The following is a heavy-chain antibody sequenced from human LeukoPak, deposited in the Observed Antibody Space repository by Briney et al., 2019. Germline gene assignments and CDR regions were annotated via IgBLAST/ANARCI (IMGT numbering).Heavy chain of an antibody. J-gene: IGHJ6*02. CDR2: INHSGST. CDR1: GGSFSGYY. Sequence: SETLSLTCAVYGGSFSGYYWSWIRQPPGKGLEWIGEINHSGSTNYNPSLKSRVTISVDTSKNQFSLKLSSVTAADTAVYYCARHLYGMDVRGQGTTVSVSS. V-gene: IGHV4-34*01. CDR3: ARHLYGMDV.